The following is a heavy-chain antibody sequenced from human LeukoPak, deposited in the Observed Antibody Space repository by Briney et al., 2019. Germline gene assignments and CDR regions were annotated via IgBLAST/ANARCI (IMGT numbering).Heavy chain of an antibody. J-gene: IGHJ6*03. D-gene: IGHD3-22*01. Sequence: GESLKISCEVSGYTFSIYWIGWVRQMPGKGMEWMGIIYPGDSDTKYSPSFQGQVTISADKSISTAYLQWSSLKASDTAMYYCARHVVAYYDSSGYYGGLYYMDVWGKGTTVTISS. V-gene: IGHV5-51*01. CDR2: IYPGDSDT. CDR3: ARHVVAYYDSSGYYGGLYYMDV. CDR1: GYTFSIYW.